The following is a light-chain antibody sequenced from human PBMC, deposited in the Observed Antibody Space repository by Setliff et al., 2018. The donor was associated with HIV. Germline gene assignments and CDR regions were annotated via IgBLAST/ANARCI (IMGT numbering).Light chain of an antibody. CDR1: SSDVGGYNY. J-gene: IGLJ1*01. V-gene: IGLV2-8*01. CDR3: ASYGGSNNVV. Sequence: QSVLTQPPSASGSPGQSVTISCTGTSSDVGGYNYVSWYQQYPGKAPKLMIFEVSKRPSGVPDRFAGSKSGNTASLTVSRLQDDDEGDYFCASYGGSNNVVFGTGTKVTVL. CDR2: EVS.